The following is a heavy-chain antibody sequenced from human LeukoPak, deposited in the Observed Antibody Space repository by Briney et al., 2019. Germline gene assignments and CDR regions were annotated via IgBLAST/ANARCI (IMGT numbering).Heavy chain of an antibody. CDR3: AREALVIVVEGYFDY. D-gene: IGHD2-15*01. V-gene: IGHV3-7*01. CDR2: IKQDGSEK. J-gene: IGHJ4*02. CDR1: AFTFSSYW. Sequence: GGSLRLSCVVSAFTFSSYWMSWVRQAPGKGLEWVANIKQDGSEKYYVDSVKGRFTISRDNAKNSLYLQMNSLRAEDTAVYYCAREALVIVVEGYFDYWGQGTLVTVSS.